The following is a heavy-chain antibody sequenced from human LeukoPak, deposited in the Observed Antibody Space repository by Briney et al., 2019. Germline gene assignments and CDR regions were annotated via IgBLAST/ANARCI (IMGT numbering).Heavy chain of an antibody. Sequence: SETLSLTCAVSGSSISSGNYWGWIRQPPGKGLEWIGSIYYSGTTYYNPSLKSRVTMSVDTSKNQFSLKLSSVTAVDTALYYCARMDNWNSYYFDYWGQGTLVTVSS. D-gene: IGHD1-7*01. CDR2: IYYSGTT. CDR1: GSSISSGNY. V-gene: IGHV4-28*01. CDR3: ARMDNWNSYYFDY. J-gene: IGHJ4*02.